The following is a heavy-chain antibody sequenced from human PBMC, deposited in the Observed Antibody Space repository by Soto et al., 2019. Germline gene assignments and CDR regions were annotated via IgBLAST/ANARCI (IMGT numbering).Heavy chain of an antibody. D-gene: IGHD2-21*01. CDR1: GFTFSSYG. CDR3: AKDRARNCGGGYCSGGYALDV. CDR2: ISYDGSNI. V-gene: IGHV3-30*18. J-gene: IGHJ6*02. Sequence: QVQLVESGGGVGQPGKSLRLSCAPSGFTFSSYGMHWVRQAPGKGLEWVAVISYDGSNIYYADSVKGRLTISRDNSKNTLHLQMNSLRADDTAVYYCAKDRARNCGGGYCSGGYALDVWGQGNTVTVSS.